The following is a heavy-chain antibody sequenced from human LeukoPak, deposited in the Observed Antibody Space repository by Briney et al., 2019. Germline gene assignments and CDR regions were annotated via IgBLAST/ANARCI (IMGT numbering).Heavy chain of an antibody. D-gene: IGHD1-7*01. Sequence: GESLKISCEGSGYTFTKYWFAWVRQMPGKGLEWMGIIFAGDSDTRYSPSFQGQVTISADKSINTAYLQWSSLMASDTAMYYCARGWAGTTPFDYWGQGTLVTVSS. CDR2: IFAGDSDT. V-gene: IGHV5-51*01. CDR1: GYTFTKYW. J-gene: IGHJ4*02. CDR3: ARGWAGTTPFDY.